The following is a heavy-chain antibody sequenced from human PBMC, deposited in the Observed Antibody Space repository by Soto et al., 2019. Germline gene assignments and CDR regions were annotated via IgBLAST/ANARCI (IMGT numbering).Heavy chain of an antibody. D-gene: IGHD2-2*01. CDR1: GFTFSDYY. CDR3: ARLEPAAMATIDY. Sequence: GGSLRLSCAASGFTFSDYYMSWIRQAPGRGLEWVSYISSSGSTIYYADSVKGRFTISRDNAKNSLYLQMNSLRAEDTAVYYCARLEPAAMATIDYWGQGTLVTVSS. CDR2: ISSSGSTI. J-gene: IGHJ4*02. V-gene: IGHV3-11*01.